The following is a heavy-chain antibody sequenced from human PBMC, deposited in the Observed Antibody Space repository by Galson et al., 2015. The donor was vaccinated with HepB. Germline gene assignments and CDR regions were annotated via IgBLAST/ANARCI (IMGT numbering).Heavy chain of an antibody. V-gene: IGHV1-18*04. D-gene: IGHD3-10*01. CDR1: GYTFTSYG. J-gene: IGHJ6*02. Sequence: SVKVSCKASGYTFTSYGISWVRQAPGQGLEWMGWISAYNGNTNYAQKLQGRVTMTTDTSTSTAYMELRSLRSDDTAVYYCARGRDYYGSGSYRYGMDVWGQGTTVTVSS. CDR2: ISAYNGNT. CDR3: ARGRDYYGSGSYRYGMDV.